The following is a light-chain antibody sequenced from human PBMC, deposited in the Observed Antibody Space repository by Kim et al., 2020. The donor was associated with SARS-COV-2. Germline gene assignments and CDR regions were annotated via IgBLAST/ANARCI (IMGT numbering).Light chain of an antibody. Sequence: PGKKARITWWGNNIGSKSVPWYQQKPGQAPVLVIYYDSDRPSGIPERFSGSNSGNTVTLTISRVEAGDEADYYCQVWDSSSDHPWVFGGGTQLTVL. CDR3: QVWDSSSDHPWV. V-gene: IGLV3-21*04. CDR1: NIGSKS. CDR2: YDS. J-gene: IGLJ3*02.